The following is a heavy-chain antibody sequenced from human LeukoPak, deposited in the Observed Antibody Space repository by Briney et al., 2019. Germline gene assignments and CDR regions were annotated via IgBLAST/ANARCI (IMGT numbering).Heavy chain of an antibody. CDR2: IYHSGST. CDR1: GGSISSGGYS. D-gene: IGHD2-2*01. CDR3: GGDIVVVPAATRSDY. Sequence: PSETLSLTCAVSGGSISSGGYSWSWIRQPPGKGLEWIGYIYHSGSTYYNPSLKSRVTISVDRSKNQFSLKLSSVTAADTAVYYCGGDIVVVPAATRSDYWGQGTLVTVSS. V-gene: IGHV4-30-2*01. J-gene: IGHJ4*02.